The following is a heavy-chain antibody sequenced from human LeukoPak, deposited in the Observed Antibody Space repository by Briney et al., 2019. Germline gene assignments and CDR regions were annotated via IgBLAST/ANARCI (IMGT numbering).Heavy chain of an antibody. CDR1: RFTFSVHW. CDR2: INPDESDK. D-gene: IGHD3-10*02. CDR3: ARDRVATIFTYHPMFDS. Sequence: PGGSLRLSCAASRFTFSVHWMHWVRQAPGKGLEWVSRINPDESDKAYADSVKGRFTISRDNAKSTLYLQMNSLRVEDTAVYYCARDRVATIFTYHPMFDSWGPGTLATVSS. J-gene: IGHJ5*01. V-gene: IGHV3-74*01.